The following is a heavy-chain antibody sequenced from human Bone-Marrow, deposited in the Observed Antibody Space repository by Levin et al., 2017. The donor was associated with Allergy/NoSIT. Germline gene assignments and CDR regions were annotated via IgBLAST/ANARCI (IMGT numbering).Heavy chain of an antibody. V-gene: IGHV3-30-3*01. D-gene: IGHD2-8*02. Sequence: GESLKISCVASGFTFSFYPMHWVRQAPGKGLQWVAVISNDGSDKYFADSVRGRFTISRDNSKNTLYLQMNSLRAEDTAVYFCARFTEIGYCTGGVCYMNAFDIWGQGTKATVSS. CDR3: ARFTEIGYCTGGVCYMNAFDI. CDR2: ISNDGSDK. J-gene: IGHJ3*02. CDR1: GFTFSFYP.